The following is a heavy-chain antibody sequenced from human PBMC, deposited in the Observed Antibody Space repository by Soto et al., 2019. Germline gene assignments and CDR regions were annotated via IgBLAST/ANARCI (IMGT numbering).Heavy chain of an antibody. CDR1: GFTFSSYA. CDR2: ISYDGSNK. Sequence: GGSLRLSCAASGFTFSSYAMHWVRQAPGKGLEWVAVISYDGSNKYYADSVKGRFTISRDNSKNTLYLQMNSLRAEGTAVYYCARDPDSSGWYKSGAFDIWGQGTMVTVSS. D-gene: IGHD6-19*01. J-gene: IGHJ3*02. CDR3: ARDPDSSGWYKSGAFDI. V-gene: IGHV3-30*04.